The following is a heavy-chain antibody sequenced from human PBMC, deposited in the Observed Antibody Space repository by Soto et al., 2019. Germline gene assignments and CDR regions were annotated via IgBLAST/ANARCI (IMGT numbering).Heavy chain of an antibody. CDR3: AGAGCDGGGCYILGGLRCGMDV. Sequence: QVQLVESGGDVVQPGRSLRLSCAASGFTFSSYAMYWVRQAPGKGLEWVAVISYDGNNKYYADSVKGRFTISRDNSKNTLHLQMTSLRAEDTAVYYCAGAGCDGGGCYILGGLRCGMDVWGQGTTVTVSS. CDR2: ISYDGNNK. J-gene: IGHJ6*02. CDR1: GFTFSSYA. D-gene: IGHD2-15*01. V-gene: IGHV3-30-3*01.